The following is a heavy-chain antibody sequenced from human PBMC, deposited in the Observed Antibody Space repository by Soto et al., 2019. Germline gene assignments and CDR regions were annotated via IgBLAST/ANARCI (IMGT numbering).Heavy chain of an antibody. CDR2: IIPIFGTA. CDR3: ARDRGQPGIEGGYAGGPYYYYYYGMDV. J-gene: IGHJ6*02. CDR1: GGTFSSCA. Sequence: ASVKVSCKASGGTFSSCAISWVRQAPGQGLEWMGGIIPIFGTANYAQKFQGRVTITADESTSTAYMELSSLRSEDTAVYYCARDRGQPGIEGGYAGGPYYYYYYGMDVWGQGTTVTVSS. V-gene: IGHV1-69*13. D-gene: IGHD5-12*01.